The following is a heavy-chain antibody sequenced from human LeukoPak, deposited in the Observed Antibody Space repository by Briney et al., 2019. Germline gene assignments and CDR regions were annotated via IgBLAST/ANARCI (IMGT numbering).Heavy chain of an antibody. Sequence: GGSLRLSCAASGFTFSSYAMSWVRQTPGKGLEWVSAISDSGRNTYYADFVKGRFTISRDDSKNTLYLQMNSLRAEDTAVYYCAAGWYFDYWDQGTLVTVSS. CDR3: AAGWYFDY. CDR2: ISDSGRNT. CDR1: GFTFSSYA. V-gene: IGHV3-23*01. J-gene: IGHJ4*02. D-gene: IGHD2-15*01.